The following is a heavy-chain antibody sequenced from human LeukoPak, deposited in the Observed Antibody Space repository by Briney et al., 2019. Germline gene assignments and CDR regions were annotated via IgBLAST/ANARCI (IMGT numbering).Heavy chain of an antibody. Sequence: ETLSLTCTVSGASINSYYWSWIRQPPGKGLEWVSVISGDGSDTYYAETVKGRFIISRDNSKDTLYLQMNSLRAEDTAVYYCANGGWYRAFDYWGQGTLVTVSS. V-gene: IGHV3-23*01. CDR2: ISGDGSDT. D-gene: IGHD6-19*01. CDR3: ANGGWYRAFDY. CDR1: GASINSYY. J-gene: IGHJ4*02.